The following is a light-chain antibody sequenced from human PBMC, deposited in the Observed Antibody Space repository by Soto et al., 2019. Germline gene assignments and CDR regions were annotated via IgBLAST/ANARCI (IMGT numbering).Light chain of an antibody. J-gene: IGLJ3*02. CDR1: RSNIGAGYD. CDR2: RNH. V-gene: IGLV1-40*01. CDR3: QSYDTSGSGARV. Sequence: QSVLTQPPSVSGAPGQRVTISCTGSRSNIGAGYDVHWYQQIPGTAPKLLIYRNHDRPSGVPDRFSGSKSGTSASLAITGLQAEDEGDYYCQSYDTSGSGARVFGGGTQLTVL.